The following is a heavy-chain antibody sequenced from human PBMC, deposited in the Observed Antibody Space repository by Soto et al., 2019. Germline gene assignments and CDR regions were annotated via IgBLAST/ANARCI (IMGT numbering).Heavy chain of an antibody. CDR1: GGSMSGRGYS. CDR3: ARVPDV. Sequence: SETNSLTSGVSGGSMSGRGYSWSWIRQPPGKGLEWIGYIYHNGSPYYNPSLKSRVTISVDRSKNQFSLKLSSVTAADTAVYYCARVPDVWGQGTTVTVSS. V-gene: IGHV4-30-2*01. J-gene: IGHJ6*02. CDR2: IYHNGSP.